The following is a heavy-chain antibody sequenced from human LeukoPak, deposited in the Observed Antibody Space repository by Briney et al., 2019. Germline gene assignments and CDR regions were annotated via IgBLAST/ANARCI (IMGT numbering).Heavy chain of an antibody. CDR1: GFTFSHYW. CDR2: IKEDGSEK. J-gene: IGHJ4*02. V-gene: IGHV3-7*01. D-gene: IGHD2-21*02. Sequence: GGSLRLSRAASGFTFSHYWMSWVRQAPGKGLEWVANIKEDGSEKYYVGSVKGRLTISRDNAKSSLYLQMNSLRVEDTAVYYCAARRRCGGDCYNDYWGQGTLVTVSS. CDR3: AARRRCGGDCYNDY.